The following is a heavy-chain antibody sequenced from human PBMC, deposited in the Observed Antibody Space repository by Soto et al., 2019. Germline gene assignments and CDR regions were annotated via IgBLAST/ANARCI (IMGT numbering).Heavy chain of an antibody. D-gene: IGHD2-8*02. J-gene: IGHJ4*02. CDR1: GFTFSSYA. CDR2: ISGSGGST. V-gene: IGHV3-23*01. Sequence: GGSLRLSCAASGFTFSSYAMSWVRQAPGKGLEWVSAISGSGGSTYYADSVKGRFTISRDNSKNTLYLQMNSLRAEDTAVYYCAKDLVGRLVKEVFDYWGQGTLVTVSS. CDR3: AKDLVGRLVKEVFDY.